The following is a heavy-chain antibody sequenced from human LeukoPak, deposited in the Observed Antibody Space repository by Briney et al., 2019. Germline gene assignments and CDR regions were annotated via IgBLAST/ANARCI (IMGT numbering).Heavy chain of an antibody. CDR3: ATDLTGGYDLVDP. D-gene: IGHD5-12*01. CDR1: GFTFNSYA. CDR2: ISGRDGST. Sequence: GGSLRLSCAASGFTFNSYAMSWVRQSPERGLEWVSAISGRDGSTFYANSVRGRFTISSDTSKNTLYLQMSTLRAEDTAVYYCATDLTGGYDLVDPWGQGTLVTVSS. V-gene: IGHV3-23*01. J-gene: IGHJ5*02.